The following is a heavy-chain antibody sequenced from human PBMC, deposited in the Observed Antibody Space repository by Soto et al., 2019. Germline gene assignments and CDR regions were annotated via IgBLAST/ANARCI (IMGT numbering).Heavy chain of an antibody. CDR3: ARDAIAVAGTFQDY. J-gene: IGHJ4*02. CDR1: GYTFTGYY. V-gene: IGHV1-2*02. D-gene: IGHD6-19*01. Sequence: GASVKVSCKASGYTFTGYYMHWVRQAPGQGLEWMGWINPNSGGTNYAQKFQGRVTMTRDTSISTAYMELSRLRSDDTAVYYCARDAIAVAGTFQDYWGQGTLVTVSS. CDR2: INPNSGGT.